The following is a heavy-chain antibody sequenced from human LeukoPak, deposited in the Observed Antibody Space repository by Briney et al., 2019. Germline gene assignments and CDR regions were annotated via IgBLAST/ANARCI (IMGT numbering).Heavy chain of an antibody. V-gene: IGHV1-18*01. J-gene: IGHJ4*02. CDR1: GYTFTSYG. Sequence: GASVKVSCKASGYTFTSYGISWVRQAPGQGLEWMGWVSAYNGNTNYAQKLQGRVTMTTDTSTSTAYMELRSLRSDDTAVYYCARGGYCSSTSCYAFDYWGQGTLVTVSS. CDR2: VSAYNGNT. D-gene: IGHD2-2*01. CDR3: ARGGYCSSTSCYAFDY.